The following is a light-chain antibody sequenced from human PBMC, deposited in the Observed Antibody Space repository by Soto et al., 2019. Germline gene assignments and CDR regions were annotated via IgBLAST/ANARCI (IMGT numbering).Light chain of an antibody. CDR2: DAS. CDR3: QQRSNWPPRIT. J-gene: IGKJ5*01. CDR1: QSVSSY. Sequence: EIVLTQSPATLSLSAGERATLSCRASQSVSSYLACYQQKPGQAPRLLIYDASNRATGIPARFSGSGSGTDFTLTISSLEPEDFAVYYCQQRSNWPPRITFGQGTRLEIK. V-gene: IGKV3-11*01.